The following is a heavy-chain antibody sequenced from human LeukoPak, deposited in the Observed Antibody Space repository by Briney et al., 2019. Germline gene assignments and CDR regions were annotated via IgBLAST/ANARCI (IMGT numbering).Heavy chain of an antibody. Sequence: SETLSLTCTVSGGSISSYYWSWIRQPPGKGLEWIGYIYYIGSTNYNPSLKSRVTISVDTSKNQFSLKLSSVTAADTAVYYCARGMQRGDIVVVPAAMGFGAFDIWGQGTMVTVSS. D-gene: IGHD2-2*01. J-gene: IGHJ3*02. V-gene: IGHV4-59*01. CDR1: GGSISSYY. CDR2: IYYIGST. CDR3: ARGMQRGDIVVVPAAMGFGAFDI.